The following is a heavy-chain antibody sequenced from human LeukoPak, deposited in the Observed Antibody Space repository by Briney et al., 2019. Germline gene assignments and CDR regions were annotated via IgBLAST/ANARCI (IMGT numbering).Heavy chain of an antibody. Sequence: GGSLRRSCAASGFTFSSYSMNWVRQAPGKGLEWVSSISSSSSYIYYADSVKGRFTISRDNAKNSLYLQMNSLRAEDTAVYYCARGGSGPPSDYWGQGTLVTVSS. CDR3: ARGGSGPPSDY. CDR1: GFTFSSYS. D-gene: IGHD5-12*01. CDR2: ISSSSSYI. J-gene: IGHJ4*02. V-gene: IGHV3-21*01.